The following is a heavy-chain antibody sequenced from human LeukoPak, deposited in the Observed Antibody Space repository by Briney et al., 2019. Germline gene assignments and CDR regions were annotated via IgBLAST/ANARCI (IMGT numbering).Heavy chain of an antibody. CDR3: ARGREGAFNWFDP. Sequence: GGSLRLSCAASGFTVSSNYMSWVRQAPGKGLEWVSVIYSGGSTYYADSVKGRFTISRDNSKNTVYLQMNSLRAEDTAVYYCARGREGAFNWFDPWGQGTPVTVSS. V-gene: IGHV3-53*01. D-gene: IGHD1-26*01. J-gene: IGHJ5*02. CDR2: IYSGGST. CDR1: GFTVSSNY.